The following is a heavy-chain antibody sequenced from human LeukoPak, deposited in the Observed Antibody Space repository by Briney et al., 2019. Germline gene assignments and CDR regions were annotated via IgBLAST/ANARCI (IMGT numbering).Heavy chain of an antibody. CDR2: IYTSGSTP. CDR1: GGSINSYY. CDR3: ATSPPVVPAAITASDI. D-gene: IGHD2-2*01. V-gene: IGHV4-4*07. J-gene: IGHJ3*02. Sequence: PSETLSLTCTVSGGSINSYYWSWIRQSAGKGLEWIGRIYTSGSTPDYSPSLKSRVTMSIDTSKNQFSLQLSSVTAADTAVYYCATSPPVVPAAITASDIWGQGTMVTVSS.